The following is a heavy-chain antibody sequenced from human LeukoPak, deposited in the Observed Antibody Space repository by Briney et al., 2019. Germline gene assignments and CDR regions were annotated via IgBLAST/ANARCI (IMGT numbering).Heavy chain of an antibody. J-gene: IGHJ4*02. CDR2: ISYDGSNK. Sequence: GRSLRLSCAASGFTFSSYAMHWVRQAPGKGLEWVAVISYDGSNKYYADSVKGRFTISRDNSKNTLYLQMNSLRAEDTAVYYRARDKGDFWSGYYYYFDYWGQGTLVTVSS. D-gene: IGHD3-3*01. CDR1: GFTFSSYA. V-gene: IGHV3-30*01. CDR3: ARDKGDFWSGYYYYFDY.